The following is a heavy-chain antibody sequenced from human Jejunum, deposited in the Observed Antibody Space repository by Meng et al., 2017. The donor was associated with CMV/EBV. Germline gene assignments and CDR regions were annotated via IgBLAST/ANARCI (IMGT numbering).Heavy chain of an antibody. CDR3: VHRKDYSGNWNGGSADF. Sequence: FSLTSSPVDVGWIRQPTGKALEWLAFIYWDDDKRYNPSLKNRLTITKDAPRNQVVLTMTNMDPADTATYHCVHRKDYSGNWNGGSADFWGQGALVTVSS. CDR1: FSLTSSPVD. D-gene: IGHD1-1*01. J-gene: IGHJ4*02. V-gene: IGHV2-5*02. CDR2: IYWDDDK.